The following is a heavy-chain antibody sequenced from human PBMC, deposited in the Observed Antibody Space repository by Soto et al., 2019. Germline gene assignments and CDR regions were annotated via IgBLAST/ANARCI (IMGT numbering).Heavy chain of an antibody. CDR2: ISGSGGNA. J-gene: IGHJ6*02. V-gene: IGHV3-23*01. D-gene: IGHD1-26*01. Sequence: VQLLESGGGLVQPGGSLRLSCAASGFTFSSYAMSWVRQAPGKGLERVSTISGSGGNAYYADSVKGRFSISRDNSKNTLRLQMNSRRADDTAVYYCAKDGASVSYPPYYYFGMDVWGQGTTVTVSS. CDR3: AKDGASVSYPPYYYFGMDV. CDR1: GFTFSSYA.